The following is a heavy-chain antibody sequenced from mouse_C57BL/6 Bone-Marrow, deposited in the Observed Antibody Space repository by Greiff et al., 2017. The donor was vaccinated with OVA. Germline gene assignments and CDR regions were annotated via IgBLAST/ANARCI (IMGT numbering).Heavy chain of an antibody. CDR1: GFNIKDDY. D-gene: IGHD2-2*01. Sequence: EVKLQQSGAELVRPGASVKLSCTASGFNIKDDYMHWVKQRPEQGLEWIGWIDPENGDTEYASKFQGKATITADTSSNTAYLQLSSLTSEDTAVYYCIWLRRGKGFAYWGQGTLVTVSA. J-gene: IGHJ3*01. CDR2: IDPENGDT. V-gene: IGHV14-4*01. CDR3: IWLRRGKGFAY.